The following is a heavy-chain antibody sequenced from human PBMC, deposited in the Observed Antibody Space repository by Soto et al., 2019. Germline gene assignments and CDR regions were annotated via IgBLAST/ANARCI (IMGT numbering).Heavy chain of an antibody. D-gene: IGHD1-1*01. Sequence: EVQVVESGGGSVQPGGSLRLSCVASGFIFTKYDMHWVRQVPGKGLEWISAVGTIDDKYYGTSVKGRFTVSRENAKSSSYLQMDSLRDGDTAVYYCAATPSGRTGFDFWGQGSLVTVSS. CDR1: GFIFTKYD. J-gene: IGHJ5*01. V-gene: IGHV3-13*01. CDR2: VGTIDDK. CDR3: AATPSGRTGFDF.